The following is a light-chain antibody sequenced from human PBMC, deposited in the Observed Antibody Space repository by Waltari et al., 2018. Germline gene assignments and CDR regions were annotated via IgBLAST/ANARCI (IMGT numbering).Light chain of an antibody. CDR2: KAI. Sequence: QTVVTQEPSLSVSPGGTVTLTCALSSGSVSSTSFVSGYQQSPGQTPRTLVYKAIIRSSGVPDRFSGSIFGNKAALIITGAQADDEYVYFCLVYMGSGIWVFGGGTKLTVL. J-gene: IGLJ3*02. CDR3: LVYMGSGIWV. V-gene: IGLV8-61*01. CDR1: SGSVSSTSF.